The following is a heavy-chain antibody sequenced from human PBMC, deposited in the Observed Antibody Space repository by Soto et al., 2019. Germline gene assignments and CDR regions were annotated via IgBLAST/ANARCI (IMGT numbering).Heavy chain of an antibody. CDR2: ISHDGSEK. CDR3: VNSLSQQLWFSLDS. Sequence: QVQLVESGGGVVQPGRSLRLSCAPSGFTFSNYGMHWVRQAPGKGLEGVAIISHDGSEKYYVDSVKGRFTISRDNSKNMLYLQMDSLRVEDTAVNYCVNSLSQQLWFSLDSWGQGTLVIVSS. V-gene: IGHV3-30*18. CDR1: GFTFSNYG. D-gene: IGHD5-18*01. J-gene: IGHJ4*02.